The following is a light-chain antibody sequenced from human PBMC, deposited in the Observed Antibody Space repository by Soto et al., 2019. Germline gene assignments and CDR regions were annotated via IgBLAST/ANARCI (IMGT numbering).Light chain of an antibody. CDR3: QQRNTCPWT. V-gene: IGKV3-11*01. CDR1: QSVSSY. CDR2: EAS. Sequence: EIVLTQSPATLSASAGDRATLSCRASQSVSSYLASYQQKPGKAPRLLMYEASNRDTGIPARFSGGGSGTDFTLTISSLQPEDFAIYYCQQRNTCPWTFGQGTKVEIK. J-gene: IGKJ1*01.